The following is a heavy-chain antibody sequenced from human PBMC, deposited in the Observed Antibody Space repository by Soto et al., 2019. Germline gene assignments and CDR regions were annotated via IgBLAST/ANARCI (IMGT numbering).Heavy chain of an antibody. D-gene: IGHD1-20*01. CDR1: GFSFSDHA. V-gene: IGHV3-23*01. CDR3: AKDPYHWHYIYFDS. Sequence: EVQLFESGGGLEHPGGSLRLSCAVSGFSFSDHAVSWVRQAPGKGLEWVSSISGSGDTTNYADSVRGRFTISRDNSRNTLYLQMNSLRAEDTAVYFCAKDPYHWHYIYFDSRGQGTLVTVSS. CDR2: ISGSGDTT. J-gene: IGHJ4*02.